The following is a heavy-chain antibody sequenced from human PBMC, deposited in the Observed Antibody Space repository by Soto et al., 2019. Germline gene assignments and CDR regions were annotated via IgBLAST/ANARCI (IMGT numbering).Heavy chain of an antibody. J-gene: IGHJ4*02. CDR2: INPNSGGT. CDR3: ARDHRGYSYGYREAY. Sequence: SAELSCKASGYTFTGYYMHWVRQAPGRGFEWMGWINPNSGGTNYAQKFQGRVTMTRDTSISTAYMELSRLRSDDTAVYYCARDHRGYSYGYREAYWGQGTLVTVSS. CDR1: GYTFTGYY. D-gene: IGHD5-18*01. V-gene: IGHV1-2*02.